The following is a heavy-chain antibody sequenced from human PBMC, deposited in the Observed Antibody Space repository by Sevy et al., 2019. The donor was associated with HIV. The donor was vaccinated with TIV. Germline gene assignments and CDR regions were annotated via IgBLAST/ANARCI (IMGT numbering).Heavy chain of an antibody. CDR3: AGGRFDSRGSFDAFDM. D-gene: IGHD3-22*01. J-gene: IGHJ3*02. CDR1: GITFNNYA. Sequence: GESLKISCAASGITFNNYAMNWVRQAPGKGLDWVSTIFGSGGTTYYANSVKGRFTISRDNSKNTLYLQMNSLRTEDTALYYCAGGRFDSRGSFDAFDMWGQGTMVTVS. V-gene: IGHV3-23*01. CDR2: IFGSGGTT.